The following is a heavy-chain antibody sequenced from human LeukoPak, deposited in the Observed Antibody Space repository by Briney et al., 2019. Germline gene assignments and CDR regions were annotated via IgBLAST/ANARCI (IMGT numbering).Heavy chain of an antibody. CDR3: AREGAHIQAIDY. J-gene: IGHJ4*02. Sequence: ASVKVSCKASGGTFSNYAISWVRQAPGQGLEWMGGIIPIFGTANYAQKFQGRVTITADESTSTAYMELSSLRSEDTAVYYCAREGAHIQAIDYWGQGTLVTVSS. CDR1: GGTFSNYA. CDR2: IIPIFGTA. D-gene: IGHD2-21*01. V-gene: IGHV1-69*13.